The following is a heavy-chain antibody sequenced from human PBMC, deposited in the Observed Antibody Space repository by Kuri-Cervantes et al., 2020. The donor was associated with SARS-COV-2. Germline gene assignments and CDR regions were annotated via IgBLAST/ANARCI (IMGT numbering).Heavy chain of an antibody. CDR3: ARAPRGIVQSFYDFLDV. Sequence: SVKVSCKASGATFSSYAISWVRQAPGQGLEWMGRIIPILNTPQYAQNFQGRVTITADKSSRTDYMEVHSLRPEDTAVYYCARAPRGIVQSFYDFLDVWGRGTTVTVSS. CDR1: GATFSSYA. D-gene: IGHD2/OR15-2a*01. J-gene: IGHJ6*04. V-gene: IGHV1-69*04. CDR2: IIPILNTP.